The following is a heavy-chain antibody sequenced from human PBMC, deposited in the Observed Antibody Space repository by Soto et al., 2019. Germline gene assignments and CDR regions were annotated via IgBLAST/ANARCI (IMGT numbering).Heavy chain of an antibody. Sequence: SETLSLTCTVSGGSISSDYWSWIRQPPGKRLEWIGHIYDSGTTDYNPSLKSRVSISVDTSKNQFSLRLNSVTAADTAIYYCARQADCHSTSCFDFDSWGRGTLVTVSS. V-gene: IGHV4-59*08. CDR2: IYDSGTT. CDR3: ARQADCHSTSCFDFDS. D-gene: IGHD2-2*01. CDR1: GGSISSDY. J-gene: IGHJ4*02.